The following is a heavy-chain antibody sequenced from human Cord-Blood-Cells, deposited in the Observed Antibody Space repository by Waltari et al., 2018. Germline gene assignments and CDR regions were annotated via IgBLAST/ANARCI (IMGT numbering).Heavy chain of an antibody. Sequence: QVQLVQSGAEVKKPGASVKVSCKASGYTFTSYGISWVRQAPGQGLEWMGWISGYNGNTNDAQKLQGRVTMTTDTSTSTAYMELRSLRSDDTAVYYCARDLYCSSTSCYFDYWGQGTLVTVSS. D-gene: IGHD2-2*01. J-gene: IGHJ4*02. CDR2: ISGYNGNT. CDR3: ARDLYCSSTSCYFDY. V-gene: IGHV1-18*04. CDR1: GYTFTSYG.